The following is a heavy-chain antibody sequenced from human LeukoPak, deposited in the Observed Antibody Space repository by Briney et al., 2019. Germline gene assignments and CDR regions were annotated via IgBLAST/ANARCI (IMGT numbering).Heavy chain of an antibody. CDR2: INPNSGGT. CDR3: ASGHDYGGDYYYYYMDV. V-gene: IGHV1-2*02. J-gene: IGHJ6*03. D-gene: IGHD4-23*01. Sequence: ASVKVSCKASGYTFTGYYMHWVRQAPGQGLEWMGWINPNSGGTNYAQKFQGRVTMTRDTSIGTAYMELSRLRSDDTAVYYCASGHDYGGDYYYYYMDVWGKGTTVTVSS. CDR1: GYTFTGYY.